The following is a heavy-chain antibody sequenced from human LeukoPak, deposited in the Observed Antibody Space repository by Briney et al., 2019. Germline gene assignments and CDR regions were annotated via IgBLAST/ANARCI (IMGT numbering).Heavy chain of an antibody. CDR1: GFTFSHYW. J-gene: IGHJ4*02. D-gene: IGHD2-2*02. V-gene: IGHV3-9*01. CDR2: ISWNSGSI. Sequence: GGSLRLSCAVSGFTFSHYWMSWVRQAPGKGLEWVSGISWNSGSIGYADSVKGRFTISRDNAKNSLYLQMSSLRAEDTALYYCAKGNGGYCSSTSCFTGGYYFDYWGQGTLVTVSS. CDR3: AKGNGGYCSSTSCFTGGYYFDY.